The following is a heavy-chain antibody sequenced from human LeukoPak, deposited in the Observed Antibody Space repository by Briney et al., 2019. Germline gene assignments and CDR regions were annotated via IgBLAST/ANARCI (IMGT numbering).Heavy chain of an antibody. CDR2: VSGSGGNT. Sequence: GGSLRLSCAASGFTFSSYAMSWVRQAPGKGLEWVSGVSGSGGNTYYADSVKSRFTISRDNSKKTLYLQMNSLRAEDTAVYYCSSSRGYDYGMDVWGQGTTVTVSS. J-gene: IGHJ6*02. CDR1: GFTFSSYA. V-gene: IGHV3-23*01. D-gene: IGHD6-13*01. CDR3: SSSRGYDYGMDV.